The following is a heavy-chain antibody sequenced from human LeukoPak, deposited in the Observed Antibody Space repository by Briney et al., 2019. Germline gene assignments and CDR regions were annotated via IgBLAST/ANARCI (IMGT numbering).Heavy chain of an antibody. D-gene: IGHD3-9*01. Sequence: GGSLRLSCAASGFTFSSYEMNWVRQTPVKGLEWVSYISSSGSTIYYADSVKGRFTISRDNAKNSLYLQMNSLRAEDTAVYYCAREGLRYFDWSPALDYWGQGTLVTVSS. CDR3: AREGLRYFDWSPALDY. V-gene: IGHV3-48*03. CDR2: ISSSGSTI. J-gene: IGHJ4*02. CDR1: GFTFSSYE.